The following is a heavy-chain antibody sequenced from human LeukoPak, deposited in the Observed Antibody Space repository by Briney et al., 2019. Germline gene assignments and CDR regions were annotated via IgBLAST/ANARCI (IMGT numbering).Heavy chain of an antibody. J-gene: IGHJ6*04. V-gene: IGHV4-4*09. Sequence: SETLSLTCTISGVSLGTYYWTWIRQPPGKGLEWIGYIYLGVSTNYNPSLKSRVTLSVDTSKNQFSLRLTSLTAADTATYYCARWALKGYYADVWGTGTTVIVSS. CDR1: GVSLGTYY. CDR3: ARWALKGYYADV. D-gene: IGHD2-2*01. CDR2: IYLGVST.